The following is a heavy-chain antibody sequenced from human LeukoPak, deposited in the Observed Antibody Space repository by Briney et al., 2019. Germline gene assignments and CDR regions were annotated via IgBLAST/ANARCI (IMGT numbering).Heavy chain of an antibody. D-gene: IGHD3-3*01. J-gene: IGHJ6*02. CDR2: FDPEDGGT. V-gene: IGHV1-24*01. CDR3: ATGDFWSGSGSMDV. Sequence: ASVKVSCKVSGYTLTELSMHWVRQAPGKGLEWMGGFDPEDGGTIYAQKFQGRVTMTEDTSTDTAYMELSSLRSEDTAVYYCATGDFWSGSGSMDVWGQGTTVTVSS. CDR1: GYTLTELS.